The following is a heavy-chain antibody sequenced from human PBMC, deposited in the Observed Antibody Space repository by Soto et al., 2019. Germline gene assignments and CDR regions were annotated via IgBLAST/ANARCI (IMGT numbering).Heavy chain of an antibody. J-gene: IGHJ5*02. CDR3: ARDVGSSWTSTPGWFDP. CDR2: IYSDGST. D-gene: IGHD6-13*01. CDR1: RFTVSNNY. V-gene: IGHV3-66*01. Sequence: PGGSLRLSCAASRFTVSNNYINWVRQAPGKGLEWVSVIYSDGSTYYADSVKGRFTISRDNSKNTLYLQMNSLRAEDTAVYYCARDVGSSWTSTPGWFDPWGQGTLVTVSS.